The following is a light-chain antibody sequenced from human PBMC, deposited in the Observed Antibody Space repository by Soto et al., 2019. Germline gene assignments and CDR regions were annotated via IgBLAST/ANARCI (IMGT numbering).Light chain of an antibody. CDR1: QGISNY. CDR3: QKYDSAPWT. Sequence: DIQMTQSPSSLSASVGDRVTITCRASQGISNYLAWYQQKPGKVPELLIYGASTLQSGVPSRFSGGGSRTDFTLTISSLQPEDVATYYCQKYDSAPWTFGQGTKVEIK. V-gene: IGKV1-27*01. CDR2: GAS. J-gene: IGKJ1*01.